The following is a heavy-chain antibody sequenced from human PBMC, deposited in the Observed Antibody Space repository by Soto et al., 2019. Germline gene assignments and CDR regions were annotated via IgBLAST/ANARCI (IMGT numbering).Heavy chain of an antibody. D-gene: IGHD2-8*01. Sequence: ESLKISCTSVGYSCTSYWIGWVRQMPGKGLEWMGIIYPGDSDTRYSPSFQGQVTISADKSISTVYLQWSSLKASDTAMYYCARGYCTTNICDPWFDPWGQGTLVTVSS. V-gene: IGHV5-51*01. CDR2: IYPGDSDT. CDR3: ARGYCTTNICDPWFDP. J-gene: IGHJ5*02. CDR1: GYSCTSYW.